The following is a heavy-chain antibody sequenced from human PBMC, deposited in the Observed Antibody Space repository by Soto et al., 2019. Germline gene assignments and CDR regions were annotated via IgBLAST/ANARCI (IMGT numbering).Heavy chain of an antibody. CDR1: GFTFSSYG. Sequence: QVQLVESGGGVVQPGRSLRLSCAASGFTFSSYGMHWVRQAPGKGLEWVAVIWYDGSNKYYADSVKGRFTISRDNSKNTLYLQMNGLIAEDTAVYYCARDAITFGGVIANLDYWGQGTLVTVSS. D-gene: IGHD3-16*02. V-gene: IGHV3-33*01. J-gene: IGHJ4*02. CDR3: ARDAITFGGVIANLDY. CDR2: IWYDGSNK.